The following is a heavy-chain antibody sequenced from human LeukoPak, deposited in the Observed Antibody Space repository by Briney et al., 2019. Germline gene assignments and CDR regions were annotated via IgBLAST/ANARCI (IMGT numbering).Heavy chain of an antibody. CDR2: ISGSGGST. J-gene: IGHJ3*01. CDR3: VKRIVGTKD. V-gene: IGHV3-23*01. D-gene: IGHD1-26*01. CDR1: GFIFSSYA. Sequence: PGGSLRLSCAASGFIFSSYAMSWVRQAPGKGLEWVTMISGSGGSTFYADSVKGRFTISRDNSKSTLYMEMKSLRAEDTAVYCCVKRIVGTKDWGQGTTVTVSS.